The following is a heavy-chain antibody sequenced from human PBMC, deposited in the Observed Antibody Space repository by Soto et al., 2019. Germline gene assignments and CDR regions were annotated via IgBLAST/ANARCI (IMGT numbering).Heavy chain of an antibody. D-gene: IGHD2-2*01. J-gene: IGHJ4*02. CDR1: GYTFTGYY. V-gene: IGHV1-2*02. CDR3: ARDQGREYQLPKYYFDY. CDR2: INPNSGGT. Sequence: QVQLVQSGAEVKKPGASVKVSCKASGYTFTGYYMHWVRQAPGQGLEWMGWINPNSGGTNYAQKLQGRVTMTRDTSISTAYMELSRLRSDDTAVYYCARDQGREYQLPKYYFDYWGQGTLVTVSS.